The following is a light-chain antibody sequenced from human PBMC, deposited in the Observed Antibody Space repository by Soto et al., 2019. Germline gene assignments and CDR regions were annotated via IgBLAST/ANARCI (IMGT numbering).Light chain of an antibody. CDR1: QSLSSSQ. V-gene: IGKV3-20*01. CDR3: QQYGSSGT. CDR2: DAS. J-gene: IGKJ1*01. Sequence: IVLTQSPGTLSLSPWERATLSCRASQSLSSSQLAWYQQKPGQAPRLLIHDASSRATGISDRFTGSGSGTDFTLTISRLEPEDFAVYYCQQYGSSGTFGQGTKVDIK.